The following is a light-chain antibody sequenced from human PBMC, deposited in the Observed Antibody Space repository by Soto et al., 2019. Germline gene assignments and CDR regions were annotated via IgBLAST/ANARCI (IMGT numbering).Light chain of an antibody. V-gene: IGKV4-1*01. J-gene: IGKJ2*01. CDR3: QPYESTPPT. Sequence: DIVMTQSPDSLAVSLGERATINCKSSQSVLYSSNNKNYLAWYQQRPGQPPKLLIYWASTRESGVPDRFSVSGSGTDFTLTITSLQAEDVAVYYCQPYESTPPTVGQGTKLEIK. CDR2: WAS. CDR1: QSVLYSSNNKNY.